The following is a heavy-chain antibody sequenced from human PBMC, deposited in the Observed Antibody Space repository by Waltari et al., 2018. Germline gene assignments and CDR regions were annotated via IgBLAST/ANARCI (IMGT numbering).Heavy chain of an antibody. V-gene: IGHV1-69*14. CDR1: GGTFSSYA. CDR3: ASFSFSSYYYGMDV. Sequence: QVQLVQSGADVKKPVSSVKVSCKASGGTFSSYALRGVRQAPGQGLEWMGGIIPIFGTANYAQKFQGRVTITADKATSTPYMERSSLRSEDTAVYYGASFSFSSYYYGMDVWGKGTTVTVSS. J-gene: IGHJ6*04. CDR2: IIPIFGTA.